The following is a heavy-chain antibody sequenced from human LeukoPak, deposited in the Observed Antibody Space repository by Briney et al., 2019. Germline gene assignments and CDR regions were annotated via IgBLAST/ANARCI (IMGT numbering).Heavy chain of an antibody. CDR1: GGSLSSSSYY. J-gene: IGHJ4*02. CDR2: IYYSGST. Sequence: SETLSLTCTVSGGSLSSSSYYWGWIRQPPGKGLEWIGSIYYSGSTYYNPSLKSRVTISVDTSKNQFSLKLSSVTAADTAVYYCARCLTYLYSSSWDGRFDYWGQGTLVTVSS. CDR3: ARCLTYLYSSSWDGRFDY. D-gene: IGHD6-13*01. V-gene: IGHV4-39*01.